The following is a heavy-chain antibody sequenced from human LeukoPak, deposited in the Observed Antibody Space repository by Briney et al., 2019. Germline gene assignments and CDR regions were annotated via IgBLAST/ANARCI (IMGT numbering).Heavy chain of an antibody. J-gene: IGHJ4*02. Sequence: PGGSLRLSCAASGFTFSGSAMHWVRQASGKGLEWVGRIRSKANSYATAYAAAVKGRFTISRDDSKNTAYLHMNSLKTEDTAVYYCTRFFYSGSDNDYWGQGTLVTVSS. CDR2: IRSKANSYAT. V-gene: IGHV3-73*01. D-gene: IGHD1-26*01. CDR1: GFTFSGSA. CDR3: TRFFYSGSDNDY.